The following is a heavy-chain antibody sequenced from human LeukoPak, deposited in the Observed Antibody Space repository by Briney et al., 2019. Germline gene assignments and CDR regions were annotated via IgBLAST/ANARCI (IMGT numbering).Heavy chain of an antibody. D-gene: IGHD2-2*01. CDR3: ARFSNICSSTSCDRFFDY. Sequence: PSQTLSLTCTVSGGSISSGGYYWSWIRQPPGKGLEWIGYIYHSGSTYYNPSLKSRVTISVDRSKNQFSLKLSSVTAADTAVYYCARFSNICSSTSCDRFFDYWGQGTLVTVSS. V-gene: IGHV4-30-2*01. CDR1: GGSISSGGYY. J-gene: IGHJ4*02. CDR2: IYHSGST.